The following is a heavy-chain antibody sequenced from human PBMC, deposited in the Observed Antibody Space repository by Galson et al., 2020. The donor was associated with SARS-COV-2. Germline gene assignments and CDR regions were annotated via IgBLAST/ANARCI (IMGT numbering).Heavy chain of an antibody. CDR2: ISHSGRT. CDR1: GGSISSSNW. Sequence: SETLSLTCAVSGGSISSSNWRSWVRQPPGKGLEWIGEISHSGRTNYNPSLKSRVTISVDKSKNQFSLKLSSVTAADTAVYYWAPRYCGSTSSPTWFDPWGQGTLLTVSA. J-gene: IGHJ5*02. CDR3: APRYCGSTSSPTWFDP. D-gene: IGHD2-2*01. V-gene: IGHV4-4*02.